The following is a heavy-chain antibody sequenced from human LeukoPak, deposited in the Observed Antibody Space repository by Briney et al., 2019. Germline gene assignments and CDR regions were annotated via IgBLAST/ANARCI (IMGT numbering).Heavy chain of an antibody. D-gene: IGHD1-26*01. CDR1: GYSISSGYY. Sequence: PSESLSLTCTVSGYSISSGYYWGWIRQPPGKGLEWIGSIYHSGSTYYIPSLKSRVTISVDTSKNQFSLKLSSVTAADTAVYYCARDHLVGRGENFDYWGQGTLVTVSS. CDR3: ARDHLVGRGENFDY. CDR2: IYHSGST. J-gene: IGHJ4*02. V-gene: IGHV4-38-2*02.